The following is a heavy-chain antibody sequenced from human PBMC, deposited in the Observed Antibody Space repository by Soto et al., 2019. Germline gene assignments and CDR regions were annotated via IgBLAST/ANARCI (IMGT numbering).Heavy chain of an antibody. D-gene: IGHD2-15*01. Sequence: PGGSLRLSCAASGFTFSSYGMHWVRQAPGKGLEWVAVIWYDGSNKYYADSVKGRFTISRDNSKNTLYLQMNSLRAEDTAVFYCARDAGCSGGSCYYYYYMDVWGKGTTVTVSS. CDR3: ARDAGCSGGSCYYYYYMDV. CDR2: IWYDGSNK. CDR1: GFTFSSYG. J-gene: IGHJ6*03. V-gene: IGHV3-33*01.